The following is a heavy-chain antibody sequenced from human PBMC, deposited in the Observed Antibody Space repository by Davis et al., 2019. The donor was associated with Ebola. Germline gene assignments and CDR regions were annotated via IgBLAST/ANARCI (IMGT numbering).Heavy chain of an antibody. CDR1: GFTFSSYG. Sequence: GGSLRLSCAASGFTFSSYGMHWVRQAPGKGLEWVAVIWYDGSNKYYADSVKGRFTISRDNSKNTLYLQMNSLRAEDTAVYYCAREVGRGRFLEWLDWGQGTLVTVSS. CDR3: AREVGRGRFLEWLD. CDR2: IWYDGSNK. D-gene: IGHD3-3*01. J-gene: IGHJ4*02. V-gene: IGHV3-33*01.